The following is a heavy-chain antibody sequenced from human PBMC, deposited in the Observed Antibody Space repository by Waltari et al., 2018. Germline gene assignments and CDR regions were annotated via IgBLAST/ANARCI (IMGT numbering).Heavy chain of an antibody. CDR2: FFPILCRA. J-gene: IGHJ4*02. Sequence: QVQLVQSGAEVKKPGSSVKVSCKASGGTFSSYAISWVRQAPGQGLEWMGGFFPILCRANSAQKFQGRVTITADESTSTAYMELSSLRSEDTAVYYCARERSYCTGGVCSWDYWGQGTLVTVSS. CDR3: ARERSYCTGGVCSWDY. V-gene: IGHV1-69*11. CDR1: GGTFSSYA. D-gene: IGHD2-8*02.